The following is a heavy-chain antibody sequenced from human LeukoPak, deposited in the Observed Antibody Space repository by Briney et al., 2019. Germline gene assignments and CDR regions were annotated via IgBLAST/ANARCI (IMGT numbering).Heavy chain of an antibody. D-gene: IGHD1-26*01. CDR1: GGSISNNIYY. J-gene: IGHJ5*01. CDR3: VRQAVVGATRWFDS. Sequence: PSETLSLTCTVSGGSISNNIYYWGWIRQPPEKGLAWIGGIYYSGSTYYNPSLKSRVTISVGASKTQFSLKLSSVTAADTAVYYCVRQAVVGATRWFDSWGQGTLVTVSS. CDR2: IYYSGST. V-gene: IGHV4-39*01.